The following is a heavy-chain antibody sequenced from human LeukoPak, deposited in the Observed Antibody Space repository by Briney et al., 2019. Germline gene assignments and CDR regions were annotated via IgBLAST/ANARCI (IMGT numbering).Heavy chain of an antibody. CDR3: ARAAPYYYDSSGFIPYYFDY. D-gene: IGHD3-22*01. Sequence: SVKVSCKASGGTFSSYAISWVRQAPGQGREWMGRIIPILGIANYAQKFQGSVTITADKSTSTAHMELSSLTSEDTAVYYCARAAPYYYDSSGFIPYYFDYWGQGTLVTVSS. CDR1: GGTFSSYA. CDR2: IIPILGIA. V-gene: IGHV1-69*04. J-gene: IGHJ4*02.